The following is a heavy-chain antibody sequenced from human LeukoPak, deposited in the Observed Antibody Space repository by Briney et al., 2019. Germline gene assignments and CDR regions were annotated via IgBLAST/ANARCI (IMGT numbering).Heavy chain of an antibody. CDR1: GFTFSSYA. CDR3: LGAFDF. CDR2: ISGSSSYI. V-gene: IGHV3-21*01. Sequence: GGSLRLSCAASGFTFSSYAMSWVRQAPGKGLEWVSSISGSSSYIYYADSVKGRFTISRDNAKNSLYLQMNNLRVEDTAVYYCLGAFDFWGQGTMVTVSS. J-gene: IGHJ3*01.